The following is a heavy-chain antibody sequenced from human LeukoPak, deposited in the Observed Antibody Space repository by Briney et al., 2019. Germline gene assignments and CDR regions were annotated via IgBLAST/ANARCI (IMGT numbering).Heavy chain of an antibody. V-gene: IGHV1-18*01. J-gene: IGHJ4*02. Sequence: ASVTVSCKASGYTFTRYGISWVRQAPGQGREWMGWISAYNGNTNYAQKLRGRVTMTTHTSTSTAYMELRSLRSDDTSVYYCARAFLDYGGNLHDEGYWGQGTLDSVST. D-gene: IGHD4-23*01. CDR2: ISAYNGNT. CDR3: ARAFLDYGGNLHDEGY. CDR1: GYTFTRYG.